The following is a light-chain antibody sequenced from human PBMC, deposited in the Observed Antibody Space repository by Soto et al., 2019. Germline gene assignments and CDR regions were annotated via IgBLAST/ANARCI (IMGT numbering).Light chain of an antibody. V-gene: IGLV1-47*01. CDR1: SSNIGSNY. Sequence: QSVLTQPPSVSGTPGQRVTMSCSGSSSNIGSNYVYWYQQFPGTAPKLLIYRNNQRPSGVPDRFSGSKSGTSASLAISGLRSEDEADYYCATWDESLSGRVFGGGTKLTVL. J-gene: IGLJ2*01. CDR2: RNN. CDR3: ATWDESLSGRV.